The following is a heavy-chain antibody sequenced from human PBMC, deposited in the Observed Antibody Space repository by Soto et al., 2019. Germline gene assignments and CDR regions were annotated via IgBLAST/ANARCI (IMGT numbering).Heavy chain of an antibody. CDR2: IYATGTT. CDR3: VRDGTKTLRDWFDP. Sequence: PSETLSLTCTVSGASISGFYWSWIRKSAGKGLEWIGRIYATGTTDYNPSLKSRVMMSVDTSKKQFSLKLRSVTAADTAVYYCVRDGTKTLRDWFDPWGQGIPVTLSS. J-gene: IGHJ5*02. D-gene: IGHD1-1*01. CDR1: GASISGFY. V-gene: IGHV4-4*07.